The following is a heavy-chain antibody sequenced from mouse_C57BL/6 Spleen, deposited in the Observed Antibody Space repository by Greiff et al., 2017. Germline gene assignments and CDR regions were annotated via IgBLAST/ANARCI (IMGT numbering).Heavy chain of an antibody. D-gene: IGHD3-2*02. CDR3: AIRQLRHAYAKDD. CDR2: INPNYSTT. Sequence: EVHLQQSGPELVKPGASVKISCKASGYSFTDYYMNWVQQSTGKGLEWIGVINPNYSTTSYNQKFKGKATLTVDQSSSTAYMQLNSLTSEDSAIYDCAIRQLRHAYAKDDWGQGTSGTVAS. V-gene: IGHV1-39*01. J-gene: IGHJ4*01. CDR1: GYSFTDYY.